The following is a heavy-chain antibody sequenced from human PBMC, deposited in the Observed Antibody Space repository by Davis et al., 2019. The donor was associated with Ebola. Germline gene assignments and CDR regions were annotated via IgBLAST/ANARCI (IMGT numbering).Heavy chain of an antibody. CDR3: ASLQQLVPYYYGMDV. D-gene: IGHD6-13*01. J-gene: IGHJ6*02. Sequence: SETLSLTCAVYGGSFSGYYWSWIRQPPGKGLEWIGEINHSGSTNYNPSPKSRVTISVDTSKNQFSLKLSSVTAADTAVYYCASLQQLVPYYYGMDVWGQGTTVTVSS. CDR2: INHSGST. V-gene: IGHV4-34*01. CDR1: GGSFSGYY.